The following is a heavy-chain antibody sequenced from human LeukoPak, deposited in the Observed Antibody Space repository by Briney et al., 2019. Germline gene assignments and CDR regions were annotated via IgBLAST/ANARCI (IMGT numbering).Heavy chain of an antibody. J-gene: IGHJ4*02. CDR3: AKGNVRRIAVAGTPFDY. Sequence: PGGSLRLSCAASGFTFSSYAMSWVRQAPGKGLEWVSAISGSGGTTCYTDSVKGRFTIPRDNSKNTLYLQMNGLIAEDTAVYYCAKGNVRRIAVAGTPFDYWGQGTLVTVSS. V-gene: IGHV3-23*01. D-gene: IGHD6-19*01. CDR1: GFTFSSYA. CDR2: ISGSGGTT.